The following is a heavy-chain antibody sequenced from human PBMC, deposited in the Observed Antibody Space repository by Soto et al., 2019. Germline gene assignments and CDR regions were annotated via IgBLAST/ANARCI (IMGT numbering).Heavy chain of an antibody. Sequence: SETLSLTCTVSGGSISSGDYYWSWIRQPPGKGLEWIAYIYYSGSTYYNPSLKSRVIISVDTSKNQFSLKLSSVTAADTAVYYCARFTYYSDTGGYYPDYWGQGTLVTVS. CDR3: ARFTYYSDTGGYYPDY. D-gene: IGHD3-22*01. CDR1: GGSISSGDYY. J-gene: IGHJ4*02. CDR2: IYYSGST. V-gene: IGHV4-30-4*01.